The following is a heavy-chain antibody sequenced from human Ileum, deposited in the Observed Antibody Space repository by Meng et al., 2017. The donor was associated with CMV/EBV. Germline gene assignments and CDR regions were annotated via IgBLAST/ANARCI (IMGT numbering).Heavy chain of an antibody. V-gene: IGHV3-49*04. D-gene: IGHD3/OR15-3a*01. J-gene: IGHJ4*02. Sequence: GESLKISCTTSGFTFGDYAMSWVRQAPGKGLEWVSLIRSEAYGGTTEYAASVKGRFNISRDDSKNIAYLQMNSLETEDTAVYYCSRVEAMARSWTGYEYFDYWGQGTLVTVSS. CDR2: IRSEAYGGTT. CDR1: GFTFGDYA. CDR3: SRVEAMARSWTGYEYFDY.